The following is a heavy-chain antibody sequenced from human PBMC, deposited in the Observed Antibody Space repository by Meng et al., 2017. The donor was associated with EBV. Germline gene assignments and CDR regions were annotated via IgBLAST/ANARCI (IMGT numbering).Heavy chain of an antibody. CDR3: VRGPPVGVPGPGDY. CDR2: INVGVGYT. Sequence: HVQPVQSVAEVKDPWASVKVSCKVSGYAFTSYILRWVRQAPGQRLEWMGWINVGVGYTKYSQKFQGRVTISSDTSATTGYMELSSLRSEDTAVYYCVRGPPVGVPGPGDYWGQGTLVTVSS. V-gene: IGHV1-3*01. D-gene: IGHD2-21*01. CDR1: GYAFTSYI. J-gene: IGHJ4*02.